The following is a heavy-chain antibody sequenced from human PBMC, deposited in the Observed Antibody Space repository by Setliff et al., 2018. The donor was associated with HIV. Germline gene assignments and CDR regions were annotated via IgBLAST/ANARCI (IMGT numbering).Heavy chain of an antibody. V-gene: IGHV2-26*01. J-gene: IGHJ4*01. Sequence: SGPTLVNPTQTLTLTCTLSGFPLKTSGVSVSWIRQPPGKALEWLAHIFSNDEKSYSISLKSRLTISKDTSKSQVVLTMTNMDPVDTATYYCARGLRYYDWLSPTYFDYWGHGTLVTVSS. CDR3: ARGLRYYDWLSPTYFDY. CDR2: IFSNDEK. D-gene: IGHD3-9*01. CDR1: GFPLKTSGVS.